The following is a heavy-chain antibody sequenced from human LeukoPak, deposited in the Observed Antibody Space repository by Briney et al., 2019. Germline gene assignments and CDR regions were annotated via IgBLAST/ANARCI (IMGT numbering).Heavy chain of an antibody. D-gene: IGHD2-2*01. J-gene: IGHJ4*02. Sequence: GGSLRLSCAASGFTLSSYGMHWVRQAPGKGLEWVAVIWYDGSNKYYADSVKGRFTISRDNSKNTLYLQMNSLRAEDTAVYYCARDPGYCSSTSCYATPHYWGQGTLVTVSS. CDR1: GFTLSSYG. V-gene: IGHV3-33*01. CDR2: IWYDGSNK. CDR3: ARDPGYCSSTSCYATPHY.